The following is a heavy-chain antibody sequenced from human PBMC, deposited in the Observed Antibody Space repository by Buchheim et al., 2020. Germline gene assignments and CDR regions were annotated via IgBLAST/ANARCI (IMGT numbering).Heavy chain of an antibody. CDR2: ISYSGGSK. CDR3: AKLFRADPIDI. Sequence: EVQLLESGGGLVQPGGSLRLSCAASGFTFSSYAMSWVRQAPGEGLEWVSTISYSGGSKFYADSVKGRFNISRDNSKNTLYLQMNSMRAEDTAIFYCAKLFRADPIDIWGRGT. J-gene: IGHJ3*02. V-gene: IGHV3-23*01. CDR1: GFTFSSYA.